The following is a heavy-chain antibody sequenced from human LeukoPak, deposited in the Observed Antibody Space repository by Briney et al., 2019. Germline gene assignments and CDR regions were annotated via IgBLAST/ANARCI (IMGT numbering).Heavy chain of an antibody. D-gene: IGHD4-11*01. Sequence: GGSLRLSCAASGFTVSSNYMSWVRQAPGKGLEWVSVIYSGGSTYYADSVKGRFTLSRHNSKNTLYLQMNSLRAEDTAVYYCVYGDTVMPTGDYWGQGTLVIVSS. CDR3: VYGDTVMPTGDY. CDR1: GFTVSSNY. CDR2: IYSGGST. V-gene: IGHV3-53*04. J-gene: IGHJ4*02.